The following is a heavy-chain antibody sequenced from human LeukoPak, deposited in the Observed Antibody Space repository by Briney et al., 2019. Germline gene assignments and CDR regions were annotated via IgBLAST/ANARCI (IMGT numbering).Heavy chain of an antibody. V-gene: IGHV3-30-3*01. CDR1: GFTFSSYA. Sequence: GGSLRLSCAASGFTFSSYAMHWVRQAPGKGLEWVAVISYDGSNKYYADSVKGRFTISRDNSKNTLYLQMNSLRAEDTAVYYCARFRGYPPDLDYWGQGTLVTVSS. CDR3: ARFRGYPPDLDY. CDR2: ISYDGSNK. D-gene: IGHD5-12*01. J-gene: IGHJ4*02.